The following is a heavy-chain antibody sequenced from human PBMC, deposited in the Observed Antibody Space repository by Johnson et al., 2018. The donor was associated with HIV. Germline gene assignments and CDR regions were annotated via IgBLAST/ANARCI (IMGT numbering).Heavy chain of an antibody. CDR2: IYSGGST. J-gene: IGHJ3*02. V-gene: IGHV3-53*01. CDR3: ARGGSGSAQKGGWSHAFDI. Sequence: EVQLVESGGGLIQPGGSLRLSCAASGFTVSSNYMSWVRQAPGKGLEWVSVIYSGGSTYYADSVKGRFTLSRDNSKNTLYLQMNSLRAEDTDVYYCARGGSGSAQKGGWSHAFDIWGRGTMVTVSS. CDR1: GFTVSSNY. D-gene: IGHD1-26*01.